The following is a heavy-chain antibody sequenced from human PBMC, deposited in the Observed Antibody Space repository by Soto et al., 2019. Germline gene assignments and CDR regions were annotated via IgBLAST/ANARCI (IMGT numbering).Heavy chain of an antibody. CDR1: GFTFSIYA. J-gene: IGHJ4*02. CDR3: AKGRGQNWNFDY. D-gene: IGHD1-1*01. V-gene: IGHV3-23*01. Sequence: EVQLLESGGGSVQPGGSLRLSCVASGFTFSIYAMHWVRRPPGKGLEWVSSISGSGGTAYYAGSVKGRFSISRDSLVNTLYLQMNSLRAEDTAVYYCAKGRGQNWNFDYWGQGTLVTVSP. CDR2: ISGSGGTA.